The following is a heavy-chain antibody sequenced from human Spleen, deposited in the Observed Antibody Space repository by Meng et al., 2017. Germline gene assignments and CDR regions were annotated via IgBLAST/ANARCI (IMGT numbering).Heavy chain of an antibody. CDR3: ARDLRAYSTSPFDY. V-gene: IGHV4-34*01. D-gene: IGHD6-6*01. CDR2: INHSGST. CDR1: GGSFSGYD. J-gene: IGHJ4*02. Sequence: QVQLQQWGAGLWKPSETLSLTCAVYGGSFSGYDWSWIRQPPGKGLEWIGEINHSGSTKKPSLKSRVSISVDTSKNQFSLNLSSVTAADTAVYYCARDLRAYSTSPFDYWGQGTLVTVSS.